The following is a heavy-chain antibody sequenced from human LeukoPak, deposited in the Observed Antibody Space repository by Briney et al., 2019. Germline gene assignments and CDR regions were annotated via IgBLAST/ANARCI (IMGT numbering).Heavy chain of an antibody. J-gene: IGHJ4*02. D-gene: IGHD2-2*01. CDR2: ISYDGSNK. V-gene: IGHV3-30*18. CDR1: GFTFSSYG. CDR3: TKDRPEAYFDY. Sequence: GGSLRLSCAASGFTFSSYGMHWVRQAPGKGLEWVAVISYDGSNKYYADSVKGRFTISRDNSKNTLYLQMNSLRAEDTAVYYCTKDRPEAYFDYWGQGTLVTVSS.